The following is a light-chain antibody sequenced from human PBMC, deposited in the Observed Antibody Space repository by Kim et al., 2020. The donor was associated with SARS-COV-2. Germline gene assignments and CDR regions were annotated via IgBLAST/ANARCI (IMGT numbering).Light chain of an antibody. CDR2: EGS. CDR3: CSYAGSSTLV. Sequence: GQSITFSCTGSSSDVGSFNLVSWYQQHPGKAPKLMIYEGSKRPSGVSNRFSGSKSGNTASLTISGLQAEDEADYYCCSYAGSSTLVFGGGTQLTVL. CDR1: SSDVGSFNL. V-gene: IGLV2-23*01. J-gene: IGLJ2*01.